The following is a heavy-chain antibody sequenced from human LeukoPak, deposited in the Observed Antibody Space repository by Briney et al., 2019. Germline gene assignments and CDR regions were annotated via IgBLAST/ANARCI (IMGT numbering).Heavy chain of an antibody. Sequence: AGGSLRLSCAASGFTVSSNYMSWVRQAPGKGLEWVSVIYSGGSTYYADSVKGRFTISRDNSKNTLYLQMNSLIAEDTAVYYCARGAHNYGYIFDYWGQGTLVTVS. CDR1: GFTVSSNY. V-gene: IGHV3-66*01. CDR3: ARGAHNYGYIFDY. D-gene: IGHD5-18*01. CDR2: IYSGGST. J-gene: IGHJ4*02.